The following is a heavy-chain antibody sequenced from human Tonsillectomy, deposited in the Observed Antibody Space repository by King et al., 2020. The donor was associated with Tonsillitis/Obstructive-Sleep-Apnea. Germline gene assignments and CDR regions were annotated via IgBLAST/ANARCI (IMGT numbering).Heavy chain of an antibody. CDR2: IWYDGSNK. CDR3: ARWGEYCSSTSCYTNFDY. Sequence: VQLVESGGGVVQPGRSLRLSCAASGFTFSSYGMHWVRQAPGKGLEWVAVIWYDGSNKYYADSVKGRFTISIDNSKNTLYLQRNSLRAEDTAVYYCARWGEYCSSTSCYTNFDYWGQGTLVTVSS. J-gene: IGHJ4*02. CDR1: GFTFSSYG. V-gene: IGHV3-33*01. D-gene: IGHD2-2*02.